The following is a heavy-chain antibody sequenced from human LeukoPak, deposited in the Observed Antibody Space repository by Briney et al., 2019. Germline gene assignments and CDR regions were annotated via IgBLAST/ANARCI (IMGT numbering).Heavy chain of an antibody. CDR1: GGSISSYY. Sequence: SETLSLTCTVSGGSISSYYWSWIRQPPGKGLEWIEYIYYSGSTNYNPSLKSRVTISVDTSKNQFSLKLSSVTAADTAVYYCARGPGYCSSTSCYVVAFDIWGQGTMVTVSS. D-gene: IGHD2-2*01. CDR2: IYYSGST. CDR3: ARGPGYCSSTSCYVVAFDI. V-gene: IGHV4-59*01. J-gene: IGHJ3*02.